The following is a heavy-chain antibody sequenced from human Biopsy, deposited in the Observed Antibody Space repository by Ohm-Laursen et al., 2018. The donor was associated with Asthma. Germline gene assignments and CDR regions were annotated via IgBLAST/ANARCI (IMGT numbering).Heavy chain of an antibody. D-gene: IGHD3-3*02. CDR2: IKHDGTEK. CDR3: ARTFHFWSPYHAEHYQL. CDR1: GITFGDYW. J-gene: IGHJ1*01. V-gene: IGHV3-7*01. Sequence: SLRLSCAASGITFGDYWMSWVRQVPGKGLEWVANIKHDGTEKNHVDSLKGRFTISRDNAKNSLYLQMNSLRAEDTAVYYCARTFHFWSPYHAEHYQLWGQGTLVTVPS.